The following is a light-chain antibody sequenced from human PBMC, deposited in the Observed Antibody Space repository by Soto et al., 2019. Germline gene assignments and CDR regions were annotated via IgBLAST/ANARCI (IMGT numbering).Light chain of an antibody. CDR3: QQFIDGWT. J-gene: IGKJ1*01. Sequence: IQMTQSPSTLSASIGDRVTITCRASQSINNRLACYQQMPGKAPNLLIYDASTLESGVPSRFRGSGSETEFTLTISGLQPDDFATYYCQQFIDGWTFGQGTKVEIK. V-gene: IGKV1-5*01. CDR1: QSINNR. CDR2: DAS.